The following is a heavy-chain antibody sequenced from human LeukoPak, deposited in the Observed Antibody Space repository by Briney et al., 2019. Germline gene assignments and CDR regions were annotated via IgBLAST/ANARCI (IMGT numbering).Heavy chain of an antibody. J-gene: IGHJ4*02. CDR1: GGSISSSSYY. V-gene: IGHV4-39*07. Sequence: PSETPSLTCTVSGGSISSSSYYWGWIRQPPGKGLEWIGSIYYSGSTYYNPSLKSRVTISVDTSKNQFSLKLSSVTAADTAVYYCARDLSLYYYDSSGYYYEWGQGTLVTVSS. CDR2: IYYSGST. D-gene: IGHD3-22*01. CDR3: ARDLSLYYYDSSGYYYE.